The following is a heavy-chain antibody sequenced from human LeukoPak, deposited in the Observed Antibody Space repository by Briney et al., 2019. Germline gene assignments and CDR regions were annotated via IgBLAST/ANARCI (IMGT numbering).Heavy chain of an antibody. Sequence: PGGTLRLSCAASGFTFSDYYMRWIRQAPGKGPEWVSYISSSGSTIYYADSVKGRFTISRDNAKNSLYLQMNSLRAEDTAVYYCASGGYDLGWFDPWGQGTLVTVSS. CDR2: ISSSGSTI. CDR3: ASGGYDLGWFDP. D-gene: IGHD5-12*01. V-gene: IGHV3-11*01. CDR1: GFTFSDYY. J-gene: IGHJ5*02.